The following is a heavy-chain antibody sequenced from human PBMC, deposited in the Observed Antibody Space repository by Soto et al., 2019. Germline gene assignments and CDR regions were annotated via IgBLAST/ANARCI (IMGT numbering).Heavy chain of an antibody. CDR1: VNTFTSYD. J-gene: IGHJ4*02. Sequence: GASVKVSCKASVNTFTSYDINWVRQATGHGLEWMGWINPNSGNIGYAQKFQGRVTMTRDTAIRTAYMEVSRLRSDDTAVYYCARGRASGSYYLLDYWGQGTLVTVSS. D-gene: IGHD3-10*01. CDR3: ARGRASGSYYLLDY. CDR2: INPNSGNI. V-gene: IGHV1-8*01.